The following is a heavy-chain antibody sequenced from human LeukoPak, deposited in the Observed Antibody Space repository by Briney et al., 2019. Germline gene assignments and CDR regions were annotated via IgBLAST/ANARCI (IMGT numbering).Heavy chain of an antibody. D-gene: IGHD6-6*01. CDR2: ISSSGSAI. J-gene: IGHJ3*02. CDR1: GFTFSDYY. V-gene: IGHV3-11*04. CDR3: ARLRTSSSDVGAFDI. Sequence: GGSLRLSCSASGFTFSDYYMSWIRQAPGKGLEWASYISSSGSAIYYADSVKGRFTISRDNAKNSLYLQMNSLRAEDTAVYYCARLRTSSSDVGAFDIWGQGTMVTVSS.